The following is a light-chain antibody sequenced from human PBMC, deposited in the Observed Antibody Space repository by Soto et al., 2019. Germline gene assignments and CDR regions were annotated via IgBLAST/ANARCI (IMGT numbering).Light chain of an antibody. V-gene: IGKV3-15*01. CDR3: QQYNKWPYT. Sequence: DIVMTQSPATLSVSPGETAALSCRAGQSVGRNFAWYQQKPGQAPRLLIYGASTRATDIPARFRGSGSGTEFTLTISSLQSKDFAIYYCQQYNKWPYTFGQGTKLEIK. CDR2: GAS. J-gene: IGKJ2*01. CDR1: QSVGRN.